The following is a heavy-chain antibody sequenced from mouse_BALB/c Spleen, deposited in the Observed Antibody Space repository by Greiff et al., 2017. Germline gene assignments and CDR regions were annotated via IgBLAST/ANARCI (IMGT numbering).Heavy chain of an antibody. Sequence: VQLKESGPELVKPGASVKMSCKASGYTFTSYVMHWVKQKPGQGLEWIGYINPYNDGTKYNEKFKGKATLTSDKSSSTAYMELSSLTSEDSAVYYCARYGYDAPYAMDYWGQGTSVTVSS. D-gene: IGHD2-2*01. CDR2: INPYNDGT. J-gene: IGHJ4*01. CDR1: GYTFTSYV. V-gene: IGHV1-14*01. CDR3: ARYGYDAPYAMDY.